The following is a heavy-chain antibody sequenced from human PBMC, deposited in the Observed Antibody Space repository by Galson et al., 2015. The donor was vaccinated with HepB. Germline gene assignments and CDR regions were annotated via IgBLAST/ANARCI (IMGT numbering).Heavy chain of an antibody. J-gene: IGHJ4*02. CDR1: GFSVSMYW. Sequence: SLRLSCAVSGFSVSMYWMSWVRQAPGKGLEWVANIRQDGREKYYVDSVKGRFTISRDNAKNSLYLQMNSLRAEDTAVYYCARVSRLGFFPDYHDYWGQGTLVTVSS. V-gene: IGHV3-7*03. D-gene: IGHD3-16*01. CDR2: IRQDGREK. CDR3: ARVSRLGFFPDYHDY.